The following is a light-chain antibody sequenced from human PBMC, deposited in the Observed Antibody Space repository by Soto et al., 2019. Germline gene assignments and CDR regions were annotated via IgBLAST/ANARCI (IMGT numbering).Light chain of an antibody. CDR3: QQSYSTPYT. CDR1: QSISSY. Sequence: IQMTQSPSSLSAFVGDRVTITCRASQSISSYLNWYQQKPGKAPELLIYVESNLQRGVPSRFSGRGSGTDFTLTISSLQPEDFATYYCQQSYSTPYTFGQGTKVDIK. V-gene: IGKV1-39*01. J-gene: IGKJ2*01. CDR2: VES.